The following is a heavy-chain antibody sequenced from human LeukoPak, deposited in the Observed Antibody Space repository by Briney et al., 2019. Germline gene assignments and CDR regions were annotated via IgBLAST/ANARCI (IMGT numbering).Heavy chain of an antibody. D-gene: IGHD6-13*01. CDR2: ISYSGST. CDR3: ARHTGAAAGHYFDY. V-gene: IGHV4-59*08. Sequence: SETLSLTCTVSGGSISTYYWSWIRQPPGKGLEWIGYISYSGSTNYNPSLKSRVTISVDTSKNQFSLKLDSVTAADTAVYYCARHTGAAAGHYFDYWGQGTLVTVSS. CDR1: GGSISTYY. J-gene: IGHJ4*02.